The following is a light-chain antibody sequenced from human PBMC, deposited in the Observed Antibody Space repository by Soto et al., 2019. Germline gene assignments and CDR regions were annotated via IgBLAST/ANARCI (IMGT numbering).Light chain of an antibody. J-gene: IGKJ2*01. CDR2: GAS. CDR3: QQYCTSPPYT. Sequence: EIVLTQSPGTLSLSPGEKATLSCRASQSVSSSYLAWYQQKPGQAPRLLIYGASSRATGIPDRFSGSGSVTDFTLTISRLEPEDFAVYYCQQYCTSPPYTFVQGTKLEIK. V-gene: IGKV3-20*01. CDR1: QSVSSSY.